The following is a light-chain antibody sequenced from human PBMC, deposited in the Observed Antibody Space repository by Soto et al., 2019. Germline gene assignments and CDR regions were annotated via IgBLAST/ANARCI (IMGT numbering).Light chain of an antibody. V-gene: IGLV2-14*01. CDR1: SGDIGSYTY. Sequence: QSVLTQPASVSGSPGQSITISCTGTSGDIGSYTYVSWYQQYPGKAPKLLISEVTNRPSGVSNRFSGSKSGNTASLTISGLQAEDEAHYYCGSYTTHSPPVVFGGGTKVTGL. CDR2: EVT. J-gene: IGLJ2*01. CDR3: GSYTTHSPPVV.